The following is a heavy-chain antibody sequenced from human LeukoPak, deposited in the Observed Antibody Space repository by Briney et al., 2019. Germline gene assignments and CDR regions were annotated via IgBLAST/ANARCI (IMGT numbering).Heavy chain of an antibody. V-gene: IGHV1-46*01. D-gene: IGHD3-10*01. Sequence: ASVTVSCKASGYTFTSYYMHWVRQAPGQGLEWMGIINPSGGSTSYAQKFQGRVTMTRDMSTSTVYMELSSLRSEDTAVYYCARGRWGSGSYYAHYYFDYWGQGTLVTVSS. CDR3: ARGRWGSGSYYAHYYFDY. J-gene: IGHJ4*02. CDR2: INPSGGST. CDR1: GYTFTSYY.